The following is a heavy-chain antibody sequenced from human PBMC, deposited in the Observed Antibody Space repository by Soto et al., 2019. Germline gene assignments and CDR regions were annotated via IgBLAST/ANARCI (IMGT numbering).Heavy chain of an antibody. CDR2: INHSGST. V-gene: IGHV4-34*01. CDR3: ARRSHPGRWFAL. CDR1: GGSFSGYY. J-gene: IGHJ5*02. D-gene: IGHD1-26*01. Sequence: SETLSLTYAVYGGSFSGYYWSWIRQPPGKGLEWIGEINHSGSTNYNPSLKSRVTISVDTSKNQFSLKLSSVTAADTAVYYCARRSHPGRWFALWGQGTLVTVSS.